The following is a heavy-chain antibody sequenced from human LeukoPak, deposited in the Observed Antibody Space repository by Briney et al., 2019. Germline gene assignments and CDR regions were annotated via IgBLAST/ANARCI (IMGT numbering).Heavy chain of an antibody. V-gene: IGHV1-18*01. CDR1: GYTFTSYG. Sequence: ASVKVSCKASGYTFTSYGISWVRQAPGQGLEWMGWISAYNGNTNYAQKLQGRVTMTTDTSTSTAYMELRSLRSDDTAVYYCARDGDYCSGTSCSFFDYWGQGTLVTVSS. CDR2: ISAYNGNT. D-gene: IGHD2-2*01. CDR3: ARDGDYCSGTSCSFFDY. J-gene: IGHJ4*02.